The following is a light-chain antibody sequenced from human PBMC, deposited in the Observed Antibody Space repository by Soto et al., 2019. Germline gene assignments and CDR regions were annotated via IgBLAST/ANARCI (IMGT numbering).Light chain of an antibody. Sequence: IDLTQSPATLSLSPGERATLSCRASQSFSSSYLGLYQQKPGQPPKLLIYGASSRATGIPDRFSGSGSGTDFTLTISRLEPEDFAIYYCQQYGNSPSTFGPGTKVDMK. J-gene: IGKJ3*01. V-gene: IGKV3-20*01. CDR3: QQYGNSPST. CDR1: QSFSSSY. CDR2: GAS.